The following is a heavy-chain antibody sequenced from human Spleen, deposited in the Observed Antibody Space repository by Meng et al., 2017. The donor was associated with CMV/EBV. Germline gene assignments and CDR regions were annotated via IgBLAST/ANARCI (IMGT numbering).Heavy chain of an antibody. Sequence: ASVKVSCKASGYTLSSYGISWVRQAPGQGLEWMGRISAYNGNTNYAQKLQGRVTMTTDTSTSTVYMEVRSLRSDDTAGYYCARERRYSSGWAFDHWGRGTLVTVSS. V-gene: IGHV1-18*01. J-gene: IGHJ4*02. D-gene: IGHD6-19*01. CDR1: GYTLSSYG. CDR3: ARERRYSSGWAFDH. CDR2: ISAYNGNT.